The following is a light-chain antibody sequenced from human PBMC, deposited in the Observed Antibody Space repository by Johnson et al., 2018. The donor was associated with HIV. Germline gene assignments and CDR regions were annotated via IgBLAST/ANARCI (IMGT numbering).Light chain of an antibody. CDR2: END. CDR1: SSNIGNHY. Sequence: QSVLTQPPSVSAAPGQKVTISCSGSSSNIGNHYVSWYQHLPGTAPKLLIYENDKRPSGIPDRFSGSQSGTSATLGITGLQTGDEADYYCGTWDTSLSAGVFGTGTRVTVL. CDR3: GTWDTSLSAGV. V-gene: IGLV1-51*02. J-gene: IGLJ1*01.